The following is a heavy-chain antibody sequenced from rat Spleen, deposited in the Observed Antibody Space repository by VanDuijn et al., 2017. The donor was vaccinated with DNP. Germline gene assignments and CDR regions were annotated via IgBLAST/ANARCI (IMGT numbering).Heavy chain of an antibody. CDR1: WFSLTSNR. CDR2: IWSGGST. V-gene: IGHV2-1*01. J-gene: IGHJ2*01. D-gene: IGHD1-1*01. Sequence: QVQLKESGPGLSQPSQTLSLTCTVSWFSLTSNRVHWIRQPPGKGLVWFGTIWSGGSTDYNSALKSRLSISRDSSKSQFFLKMNSLQTAETTIYFCSREYYTPFDYWGQGVMVTVSS. CDR3: SREYYTPFDY.